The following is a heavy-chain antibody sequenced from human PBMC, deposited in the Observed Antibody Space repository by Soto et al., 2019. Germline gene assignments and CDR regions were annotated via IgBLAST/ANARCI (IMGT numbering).Heavy chain of an antibody. V-gene: IGHV3-7*01. J-gene: IGHJ6*02. Sequence: PGGSLRLSCVASGFRFSSYWMTWVRQAPGKGLEWVAIINQDTSYRYYVDSVEGRFTISRDNAKSSVYLQINSLRAEDTALYYCATDLTGYAMDVWGQGTTVTVSS. D-gene: IGHD2-2*01. CDR3: ATDLTGYAMDV. CDR2: INQDTSYR. CDR1: GFRFSSYW.